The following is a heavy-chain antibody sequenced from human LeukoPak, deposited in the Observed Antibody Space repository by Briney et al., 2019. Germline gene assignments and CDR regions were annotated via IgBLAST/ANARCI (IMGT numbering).Heavy chain of an antibody. J-gene: IGHJ6*03. Sequence: SETLSLTCTVSGGSISSDNYSWRWIRQPAGKGLERIVRVYTSGSTNYNPSLKSRFTISVDTSKKQFSLKLSSVTAADTAVYYCARQQGSGSYYYYYMDVWGKGTTVTISS. D-gene: IGHD3-10*01. CDR3: ARQQGSGSYYYYYMDV. V-gene: IGHV4-61*02. CDR1: GGSISSDNYS. CDR2: VYTSGST.